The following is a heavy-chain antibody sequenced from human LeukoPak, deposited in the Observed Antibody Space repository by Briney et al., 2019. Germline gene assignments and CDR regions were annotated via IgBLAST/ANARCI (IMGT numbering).Heavy chain of an antibody. CDR2: LGSAGTAT. D-gene: IGHD6-19*01. Sequence: GGYLRLSCAGSGFTVSSYAMTWVRQAPGKGLEWVSGLGSAGTATYYADSVKGRFTISRDNSKNTLYLQMNSLKADDTAVYYCAKSSSGVWYSDSWGQGTLVTVSS. CDR3: AKSSSGVWYSDS. V-gene: IGHV3-23*01. J-gene: IGHJ4*02. CDR1: GFTVSSYA.